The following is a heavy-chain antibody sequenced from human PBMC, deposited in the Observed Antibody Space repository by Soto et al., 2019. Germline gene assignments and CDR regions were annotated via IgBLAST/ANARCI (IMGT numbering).Heavy chain of an antibody. CDR3: AIAIPRKWRSSDY. Sequence: GGTLRLSCVAHGFFLRDFGMHWVRQAPGKGQEWVSVIWYDGSNTYQGESVKGRFTMSRDISKNTLYLQMDSLRPEHTAVYYCAIAIPRKWRSSDYRGKGPLGTRSS. CDR2: IWYDGSNT. V-gene: IGHV3-33*01. D-gene: IGHD5-12*01. CDR1: GFFLRDFG. J-gene: IGHJ4*02.